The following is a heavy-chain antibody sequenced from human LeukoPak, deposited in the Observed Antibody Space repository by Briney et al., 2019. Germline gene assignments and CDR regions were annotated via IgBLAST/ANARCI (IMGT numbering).Heavy chain of an antibody. Sequence: SETLSLTCAVYGGSFSGYYWSWIRQPPGKGLEWIGYVSYGGVTKYHPSLKSRVAISVDSWKTHVSLRLTSVTAADTAVYYCAKSGWNNGKAYFQAWGQGSLVIVSS. V-gene: IGHV4-34*11. J-gene: IGHJ1*01. D-gene: IGHD1-26*01. CDR3: AKSGWNNGKAYFQA. CDR1: GGSFSGYY. CDR2: VSYGGVT.